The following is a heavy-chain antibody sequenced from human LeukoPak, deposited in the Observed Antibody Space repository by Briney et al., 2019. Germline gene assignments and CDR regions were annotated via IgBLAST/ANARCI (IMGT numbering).Heavy chain of an antibody. D-gene: IGHD3-10*01. CDR2: ISGSGGST. J-gene: IGHJ3*02. CDR3: AKDSGVYGSGSRFDAFDI. CDR1: GFTFSSYA. Sequence: GGSLRLSCAASGFTFSSYAMSWVRQAPGKGLEWVSAISGSGGSTYYADSVKGRSTISRDNSKNTLYLQMNSLRAEDTAVYYCAKDSGVYGSGSRFDAFDIWGQGTMVTVSS. V-gene: IGHV3-23*01.